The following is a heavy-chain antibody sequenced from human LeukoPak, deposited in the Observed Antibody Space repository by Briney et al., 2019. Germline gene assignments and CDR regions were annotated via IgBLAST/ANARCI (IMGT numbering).Heavy chain of an antibody. CDR3: ARDLTTVTDYGRGSYWFDP. V-gene: IGHV4-38-2*02. J-gene: IGHJ5*02. CDR1: GYSISSGYY. D-gene: IGHD4-17*01. CDR2: IDHSGST. Sequence: SETLSLTCTVSGYSISSGYYWGWIRQPPGKGLEWTGSIDHSGSTYYNPSLKSRITISVDTSKNQFSLKLSSVTAADTAVYYCARDLTTVTDYGRGSYWFDPWGQGTLVTVSS.